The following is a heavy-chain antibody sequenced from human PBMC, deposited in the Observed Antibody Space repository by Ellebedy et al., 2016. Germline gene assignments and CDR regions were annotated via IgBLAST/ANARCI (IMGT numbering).Heavy chain of an antibody. V-gene: IGHV4-39*07. CDR2: IYYRGNV. J-gene: IGHJ4*02. D-gene: IGHD1-7*01. Sequence: SETLSLTCTVSGGSISESNSYWGWIRQPPGKGLQYIATIYYRGNVYYNPSLKRRVTMSIDTSRQQFSLNLTTVTAADTAVYYCAGGLTGSTDYWGQGTLVTVSS. CDR3: AGGLTGSTDY. CDR1: GGSISESNSY.